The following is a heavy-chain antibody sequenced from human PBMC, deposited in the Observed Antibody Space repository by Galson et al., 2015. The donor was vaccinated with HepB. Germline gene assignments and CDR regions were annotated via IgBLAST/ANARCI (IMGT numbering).Heavy chain of an antibody. CDR1: GFTFSDYY. CDR2: ISSSGSTI. J-gene: IGHJ5*02. D-gene: IGHD2-2*01. CDR3: ARVIPVVPAASIWFDP. Sequence: SLRLSCAASGFTFSDYYMSWIRQAPGKGLEWVSYISSSGSTIYYADSVKGRFTISRDNAKNSLYLQMNSLRAEDTAVYYCARVIPVVPAASIWFDPWGQGTLVTVSS. V-gene: IGHV3-11*01.